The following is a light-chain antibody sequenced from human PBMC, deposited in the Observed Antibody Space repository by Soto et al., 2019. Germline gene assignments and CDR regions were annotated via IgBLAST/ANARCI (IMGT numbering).Light chain of an antibody. J-gene: IGKJ2*01. V-gene: IGKV1-9*01. CDR2: PAS. CDR3: QQLLTYPYT. Sequence: DIHLTQSPSFLSASVGDRVTVTCRASQDIRTYLAWFQQKPGKAPQLLVYPASTLQGGVPSRFSVRGSGPEFSLTSSSRQPEDLSTYYCQQLLTYPYTFGQGTKLDIK. CDR1: QDIRTY.